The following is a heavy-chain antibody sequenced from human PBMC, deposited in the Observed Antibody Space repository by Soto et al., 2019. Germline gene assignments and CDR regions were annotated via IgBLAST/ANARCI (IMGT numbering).Heavy chain of an antibody. V-gene: IGHV3-30-3*01. J-gene: IGHJ6*02. Sequence: PGGSLRLSCAASGFTFSSYAMHWVRQAPGKGLEWVAVISYDGSNKYYADSVKGRFTISRDNSKNTLYLQMNSLRAEDTAVYYCAAPGGSYYYYGMDVWGQGTTVTVSS. CDR1: GFTFSSYA. D-gene: IGHD3-16*01. CDR3: AAPGGSYYYYGMDV. CDR2: ISYDGSNK.